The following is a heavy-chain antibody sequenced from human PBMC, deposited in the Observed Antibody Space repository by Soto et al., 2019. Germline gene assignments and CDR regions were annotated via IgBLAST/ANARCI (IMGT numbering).Heavy chain of an antibody. V-gene: IGHV1-3*01. Sequence: QVQLVQSGAEVKKPGASVKVSCKAYGYTFTNYAMHWVRQAPGQRLEWMGWINAGNGNTKYSQKFQVRVTITRDTSASTAYMDLSSLRSEDTAVYYCARGPGGPDGPGDYWGQGTLVTVSS. D-gene: IGHD2-15*01. J-gene: IGHJ4*02. CDR3: ARGPGGPDGPGDY. CDR2: INAGNGNT. CDR1: GYTFTNYA.